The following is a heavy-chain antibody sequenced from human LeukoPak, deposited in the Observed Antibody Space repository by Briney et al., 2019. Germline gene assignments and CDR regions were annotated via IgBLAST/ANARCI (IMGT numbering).Heavy chain of an antibody. V-gene: IGHV3-7*01. CDR2: IKQDGSVK. CDR1: GFTFSVYW. Sequence: GGSLRLSCEASGFTFSVYWMSWVRQAPGKGLEWVANIKQDGSVKYYVDSLKGRFTTSRDNAKNSVYLQMNSLRAEDTAVYHCARIGYSSSSFDYWGQGTLVTVSS. D-gene: IGHD6-13*01. CDR3: ARIGYSSSSFDY. J-gene: IGHJ4*02.